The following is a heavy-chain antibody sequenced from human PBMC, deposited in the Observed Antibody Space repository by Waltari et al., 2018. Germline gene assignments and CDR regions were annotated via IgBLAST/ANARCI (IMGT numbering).Heavy chain of an antibody. V-gene: IGHV3-9*01. Sequence: EVQRVESWGGWVDPVTSLRLSCAAPVSPLVANARQWVRQAPGRGLEWGSGISWNSGKIGYAASGKSRFTISRNNAKNSLSLQMDSLRPEDTALYYCAKGRGSSNWDYFDHWGQGTLVTVSS. CDR2: ISWNSGKI. CDR1: VSPLVANA. D-gene: IGHD2-2*01. J-gene: IGHJ4*02. CDR3: AKGRGSSNWDYFDH.